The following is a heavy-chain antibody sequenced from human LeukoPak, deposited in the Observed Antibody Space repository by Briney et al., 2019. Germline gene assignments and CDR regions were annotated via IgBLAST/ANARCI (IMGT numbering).Heavy chain of an antibody. D-gene: IGHD3-9*01. CDR3: TRDLMDYDVSTGLHHYYMDV. Sequence: GRSLRLSCVASGFTFSSYWMHWVRQDPRKGLVWVSRINGDGRNINYADSVRGRFTISRDNAKNTLYLQMNTLRVEDTAVYYCTRDLMDYDVSTGLHHYYMDVWGQGTTVTVSS. CDR2: INGDGRNI. CDR1: GFTFSSYW. V-gene: IGHV3-74*01. J-gene: IGHJ6*02.